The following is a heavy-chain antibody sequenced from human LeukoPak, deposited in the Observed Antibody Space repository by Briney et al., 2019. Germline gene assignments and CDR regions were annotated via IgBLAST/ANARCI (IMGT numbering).Heavy chain of an antibody. D-gene: IGHD3-22*01. Sequence: SQTLSLTCTVSGGSISSGDYYWRWIRQPPGKGLEWIGYIYYSGSTYYNPSLKSRVTISVDTSKNQFSLKLSSVTAADTAVYYCAREVRATMIVVVIGADAFDIWGQGTMVTVSS. J-gene: IGHJ3*02. CDR1: GGSISSGDYY. V-gene: IGHV4-30-4*01. CDR2: IYYSGST. CDR3: AREVRATMIVVVIGADAFDI.